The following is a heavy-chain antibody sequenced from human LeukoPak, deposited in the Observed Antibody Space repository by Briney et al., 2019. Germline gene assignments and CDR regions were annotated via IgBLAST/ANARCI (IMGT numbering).Heavy chain of an antibody. CDR1: AFSLNAYN. D-gene: IGHD1-26*01. J-gene: IGHJ4*02. Sequence: PGGSLRLSCAASAFSLNAYNMNWVRQAPGKGLEWVSSISYTGTYIYYADSVKGRFTISRDNAKNSLYLQMNSLRAEDTAVYYCARDGSGSYRPFFDWGQGTLVTVSS. CDR3: ARDGSGSYRPFFD. CDR2: ISYTGTYI. V-gene: IGHV3-21*04.